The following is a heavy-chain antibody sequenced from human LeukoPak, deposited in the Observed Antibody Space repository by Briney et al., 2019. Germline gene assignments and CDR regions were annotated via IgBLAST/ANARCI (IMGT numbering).Heavy chain of an antibody. D-gene: IGHD5-24*01. CDR2: IIPILGIT. CDR1: GGTFSSYD. J-gene: IGHJ4*02. Sequence: TVKVSCEASGGTFSSYDISWVRQPPGQGLEWMGGIIPILGITNYAQKFQRRLTITADKSTSTGYMELSSLRSEDTAVYYCATLGLEMATSFDYWGQGTLVTVSS. V-gene: IGHV1-69*10. CDR3: ATLGLEMATSFDY.